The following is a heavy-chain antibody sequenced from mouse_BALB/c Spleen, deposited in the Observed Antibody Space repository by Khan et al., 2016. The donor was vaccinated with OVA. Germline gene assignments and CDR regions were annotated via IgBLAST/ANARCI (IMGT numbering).Heavy chain of an antibody. CDR2: INPGNGGT. V-gene: IGHV1S81*02. D-gene: IGHD1-2*01. J-gene: IGHJ2*01. CDR1: GYTLTRYY. Sequence: QVQLQQPGAELVKPGASVKLSCKASGYTLTRYYMYWVKQRPGQGLEWIGGINPGNGGTNLNEKFKNKATLTVDKSSTTVYMQLSSLTSEDSAVYYCTRNYGYAYFDYWGQGTTRTVSS. CDR3: TRNYGYAYFDY.